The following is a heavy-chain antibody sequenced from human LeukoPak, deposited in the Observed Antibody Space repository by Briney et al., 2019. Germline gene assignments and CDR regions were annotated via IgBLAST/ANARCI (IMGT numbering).Heavy chain of an antibody. CDR1: GGSISSGGYY. Sequence: SQTLSLTCTVSGGSISSGGYYWSWIRQHPGKGLEWIGYIYYSGSTYYNPSLKSRVTISVDTSKNQFSLKLSSVTAADTAVYYCARRQARPERFDSWGQGVLATVSS. CDR3: ARRQARPERFDS. V-gene: IGHV4-31*03. CDR2: IYYSGST. J-gene: IGHJ4*02. D-gene: IGHD6-25*01.